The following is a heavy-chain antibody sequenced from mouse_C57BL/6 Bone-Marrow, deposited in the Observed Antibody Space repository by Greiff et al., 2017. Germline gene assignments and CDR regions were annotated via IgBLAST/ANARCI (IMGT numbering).Heavy chain of an antibody. V-gene: IGHV1-26*01. Sequence: EVQLQQSGPELVKPGASVKISCKASGYTFTDYYMNWVKQSHGKSLEWIGDINPNNGGTSYNQKFKGKATLTVDKSSSTAYMELRSLTSEDSAVYYCAREGGYYRGYAMDYWGQGTSVTVSS. CDR1: GYTFTDYY. J-gene: IGHJ4*01. D-gene: IGHD2-3*01. CDR3: AREGGYYRGYAMDY. CDR2: INPNNGGT.